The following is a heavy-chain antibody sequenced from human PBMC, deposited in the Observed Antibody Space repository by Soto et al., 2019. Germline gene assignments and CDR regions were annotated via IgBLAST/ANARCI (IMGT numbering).Heavy chain of an antibody. CDR1: GASVSSGDHY. V-gene: IGHV4-61*08. CDR2: VHHSWGS. Sequence: PSETLSLTCTVSGASVSSGDHYWSWFRQPPGKRMEWIGYVHHSWGSSYNPFLQSRVAISLDTSKSQFSLKVTSVTATDTAVYYCARQGFGPLHGLVDVWGQGTTVTVS. CDR3: ARQGFGPLHGLVDV. J-gene: IGHJ6*02. D-gene: IGHD3-10*01.